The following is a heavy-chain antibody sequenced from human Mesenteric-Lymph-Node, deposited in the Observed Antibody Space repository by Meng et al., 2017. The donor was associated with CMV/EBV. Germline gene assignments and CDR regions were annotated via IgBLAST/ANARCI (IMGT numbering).Heavy chain of an antibody. V-gene: IGHV3-48*03. CDR2: INGGGNSI. CDR1: GFTFSDYE. Sequence: GGSLRLSCAVSGFTFSDYEMHWVRQAPGKGLEWLAYINGGGNSIFYADAVKGRFTISRDNAKNTLYLQMNSLRAEDTAVYYCARAWSSSPDYWGQGTLVTVSS. CDR3: ARAWSSSPDY. D-gene: IGHD6-13*01. J-gene: IGHJ4*02.